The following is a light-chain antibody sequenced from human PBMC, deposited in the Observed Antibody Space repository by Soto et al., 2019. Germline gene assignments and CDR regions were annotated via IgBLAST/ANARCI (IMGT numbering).Light chain of an antibody. CDR1: QSISSW. CDR3: QQYKGYST. Sequence: DLQMTQSTSTLSASVGDRVTITCRASQSISSWLAWYQQKPGKAPKLLIYKASSLESGVPSRFSGSGSGTEFSLTISSLQPDDFATYYCQQYKGYSTFGGGTKVEIK. CDR2: KAS. J-gene: IGKJ4*01. V-gene: IGKV1-5*03.